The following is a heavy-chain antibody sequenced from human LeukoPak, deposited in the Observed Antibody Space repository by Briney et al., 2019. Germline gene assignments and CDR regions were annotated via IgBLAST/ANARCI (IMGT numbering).Heavy chain of an antibody. CDR3: ATVNRGLGGAFDI. Sequence: ASVNVTCKVSVDTLTELSIHWVRQAPGKGLDWMGGFDPYDGEPIYAQKLQGRVTIPEDTSTDTDYMEMSRLRAEDAAVYYCATVNRGLGGAFDIWGQGTMVTVSS. V-gene: IGHV1-24*01. D-gene: IGHD3-10*01. CDR2: FDPYDGEP. J-gene: IGHJ3*02. CDR1: VDTLTELS.